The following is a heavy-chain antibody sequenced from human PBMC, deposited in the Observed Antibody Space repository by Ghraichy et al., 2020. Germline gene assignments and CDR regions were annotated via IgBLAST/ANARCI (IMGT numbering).Heavy chain of an antibody. CDR1: GGSFSGYY. CDR2: INHSGST. V-gene: IGHV4-34*01. Sequence: SETLSLTCAVYGGSFSGYYWSWIRQPPGKGLEWIGEINHSGSTNYNPSLKSRVTISVDTSKNQFSLKLSSVTAADTAVYYCARGGRGRRRAFDIWGQGTRATVS. J-gene: IGHJ3*02. CDR3: ARGGRGRRRAFDI. D-gene: IGHD1-14*01.